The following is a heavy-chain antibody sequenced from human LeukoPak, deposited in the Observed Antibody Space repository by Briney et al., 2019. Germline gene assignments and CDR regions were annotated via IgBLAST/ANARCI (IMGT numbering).Heavy chain of an antibody. CDR1: GFTFISHE. V-gene: IGHV3-48*03. J-gene: IGHJ4*02. CDR2: INSDGSTI. D-gene: IGHD2-2*02. CDR3: ARDPRSPVSSIPYYDY. Sequence: TGGSLRLSCAASGFTFISHEMNWVRQAPGKGLEWLSYINSDGSTIYLADSVKGRFTISRDNAKNSSYLQMDGLRAEDTALYFCARDPRSPVSSIPYYDYWGQGTLVTVSS.